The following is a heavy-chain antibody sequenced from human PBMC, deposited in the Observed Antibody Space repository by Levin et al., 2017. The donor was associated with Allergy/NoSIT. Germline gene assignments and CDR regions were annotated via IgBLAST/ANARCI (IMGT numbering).Heavy chain of an antibody. V-gene: IGHV3-30*18. CDR3: AKVRSGSYSALNY. J-gene: IGHJ4*02. Sequence: GGSLRLSCAASGFTFSNYGMHWVRQAPGKGLEWVAVILYDGSEKYYADSVKGRFTISRDNSKNMVYLQMNSLRDEDTAVYFCAKVRSGSYSALNYWGQGTLVTVSS. CDR2: ILYDGSEK. D-gene: IGHD3-10*01. CDR1: GFTFSNYG.